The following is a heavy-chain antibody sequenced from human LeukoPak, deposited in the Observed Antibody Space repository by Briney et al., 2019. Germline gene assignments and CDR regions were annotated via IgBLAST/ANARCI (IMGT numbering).Heavy chain of an antibody. Sequence: GGSLRLSCAASGFTFKNYGMSWVRQAPGKGLEWVSDISGTGANTYYADSVKGRFTISRDNSKNTLYLQMNSLRAEDTAVYYCAKDGVLRYFDWVDYWGQGTLVTVSS. CDR2: ISGTGANT. CDR3: AKDGVLRYFDWVDY. V-gene: IGHV3-23*01. CDR1: GFTFKNYG. D-gene: IGHD3-9*01. J-gene: IGHJ4*02.